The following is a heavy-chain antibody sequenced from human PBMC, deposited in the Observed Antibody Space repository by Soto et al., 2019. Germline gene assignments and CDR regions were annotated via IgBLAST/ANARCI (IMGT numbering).Heavy chain of an antibody. Sequence: PGESLKISCKTSGYSFTNYWFGWVRQMPGKGLEWMGRIDPSDSQTYYSPSFRGHVTISATKSITTVFLQWSSLRASDTAMYYCARQIYDSDTGPNFQYYFDSWGQGTPVTVSS. D-gene: IGHD3-22*01. CDR1: GYSFTNYW. V-gene: IGHV5-10-1*01. CDR2: IDPSDSQT. J-gene: IGHJ4*02. CDR3: ARQIYDSDTGPNFQYYFDS.